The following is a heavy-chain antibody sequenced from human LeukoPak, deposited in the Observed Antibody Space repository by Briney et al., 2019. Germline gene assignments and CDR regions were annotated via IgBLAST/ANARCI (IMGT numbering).Heavy chain of an antibody. J-gene: IGHJ4*02. D-gene: IGHD6-19*01. Sequence: SGGSLRLSCEASGFTFSNYWMSRVRQAPGKGLEWVANIKGDASQKYYLDSVKGRFTNSRDNAKNSVYLQMNSLRAEDTAVYYCVRDGRSGWHFDYWGQGTLVTVSS. CDR1: GFTFSNYW. CDR2: IKGDASQK. CDR3: VRDGRSGWHFDY. V-gene: IGHV3-7*05.